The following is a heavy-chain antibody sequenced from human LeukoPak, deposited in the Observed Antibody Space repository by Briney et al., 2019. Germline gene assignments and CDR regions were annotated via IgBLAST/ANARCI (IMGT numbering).Heavy chain of an antibody. V-gene: IGHV4-34*01. Sequence: SETLSLTCAVYGGSFSGYYWSWLRQPPGKGLEWIGEINHSGSTNYNPSLKSRVTISVDTSKNQFSLKLSSVTAADTAVYYCARHLGYSGYDLRYYYYYYMDVWGKGTTVTISS. J-gene: IGHJ6*03. CDR2: INHSGST. CDR3: ARHLGYSGYDLRYYYYYYMDV. CDR1: GGSFSGYY. D-gene: IGHD5-12*01.